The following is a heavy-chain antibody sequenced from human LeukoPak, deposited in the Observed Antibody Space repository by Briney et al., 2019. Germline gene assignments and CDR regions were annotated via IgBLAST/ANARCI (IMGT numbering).Heavy chain of an antibody. Sequence: GGSLRLSCAASGFTVSSSYMSWVRQAPGKGLEWVSAISNNGGYTYYADSVQGRFTISRDNSKSTLCLQMNSLRAEDTAVYYCAKQLGYCSDGSCYFPYWGQGTLVTVSS. D-gene: IGHD2-15*01. CDR2: ISNNGGYT. J-gene: IGHJ4*02. CDR1: GFTVSSSY. CDR3: AKQLGYCSDGSCYFPY. V-gene: IGHV3-23*01.